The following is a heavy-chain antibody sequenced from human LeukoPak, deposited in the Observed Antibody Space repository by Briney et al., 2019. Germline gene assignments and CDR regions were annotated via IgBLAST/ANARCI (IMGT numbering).Heavy chain of an antibody. D-gene: IGHD4-23*01. CDR1: GFTFSSYG. V-gene: IGHV3-33*01. Sequence: GRSLRLSCAAPGFTFSSYGMHWVRQAPGKGLEWVAVIWYDGSNKYYADSVKGRFTISRDNSKNTLYLQMNSLRAEDTAVYYCARDATYGGNSNYYYYYGMDVWGQGTTVTVSS. J-gene: IGHJ6*02. CDR3: ARDATYGGNSNYYYYYGMDV. CDR2: IWYDGSNK.